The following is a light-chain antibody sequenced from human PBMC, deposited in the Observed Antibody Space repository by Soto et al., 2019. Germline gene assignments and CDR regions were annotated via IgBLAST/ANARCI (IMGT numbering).Light chain of an antibody. CDR3: QQYAISPPLT. V-gene: IGKV3-20*01. CDR2: GAS. Sequence: EIVLTQSPGTLSLSPGERATLSCRASQSVRNNYLAWYQQKPGQAPRLLIYGASSRATGIPDRFSGSGSGTDFTLTISRLEPEDFALYYCQQYAISPPLTFGGGTKVEIK. J-gene: IGKJ4*01. CDR1: QSVRNNY.